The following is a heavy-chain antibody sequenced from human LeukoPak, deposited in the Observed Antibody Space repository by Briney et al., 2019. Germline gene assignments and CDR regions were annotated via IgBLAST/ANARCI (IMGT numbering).Heavy chain of an antibody. CDR1: GGTFSSYA. CDR3: ARGPYYDILTGSHGMDV. J-gene: IGHJ6*04. V-gene: IGHV1-69*06. CDR2: IIPIFGTA. D-gene: IGHD3-9*01. Sequence: ASVKVSCKATGGTFSSYAISWVRQAPGQGLEWMGGIIPIFGTANYAQKFQGRVTITADKSTSTAYMELSSLRSEDTAVYYCARGPYYDILTGSHGMDVWSKGTTATVSS.